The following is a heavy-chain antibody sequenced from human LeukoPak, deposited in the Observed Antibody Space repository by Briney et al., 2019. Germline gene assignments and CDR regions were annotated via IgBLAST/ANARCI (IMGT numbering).Heavy chain of an antibody. Sequence: SETLSLTCTVSGGSISSGSYYWSWIRQPAGKGLEWIGRIYTSGSTNYNPSLKSRVTISVDTSKNQFSLKLSSVTAADTAVYYCARGYSSSWGYMDVWGKGTMVTISS. CDR3: ARGYSSSWGYMDV. CDR1: GGSISSGSYY. V-gene: IGHV4-61*02. J-gene: IGHJ6*03. D-gene: IGHD6-13*01. CDR2: IYTSGST.